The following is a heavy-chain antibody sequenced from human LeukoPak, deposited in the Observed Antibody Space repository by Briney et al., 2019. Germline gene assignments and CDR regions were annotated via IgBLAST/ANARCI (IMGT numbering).Heavy chain of an antibody. D-gene: IGHD5-18*01. CDR1: GGSISSYY. CDR2: IYYSGST. Sequence: SETLSLTCTVSGGSISSYYWSWIRQPPGKGLEWIGYIYYSGSTNYNPSLKSRVTISVDTSKNQFSLKLSSVTAADTAVYYCASGGYSYRMEGWYFDLWGRGTLVTVSS. V-gene: IGHV4-59*12. J-gene: IGHJ2*01. CDR3: ASGGYSYRMEGWYFDL.